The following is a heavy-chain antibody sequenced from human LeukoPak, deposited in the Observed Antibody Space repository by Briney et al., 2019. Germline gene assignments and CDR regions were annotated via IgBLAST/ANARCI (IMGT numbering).Heavy chain of an antibody. D-gene: IGHD2-15*01. CDR1: GFTFSSYA. CDR2: ISGSGGST. J-gene: IGHJ3*02. CDR3: AFAYCSGGSCYTNAFDI. V-gene: IGHV3-23*01. Sequence: PGGSLRLSCAAPGFTFSSYAMSWVRQAPGKGLEWVSDISGSGGSTYYADSVKGRFTISRDNSKNTLYLQMNSLRVEDTAVYYCAFAYCSGGSCYTNAFDIWGQGTMVTVSS.